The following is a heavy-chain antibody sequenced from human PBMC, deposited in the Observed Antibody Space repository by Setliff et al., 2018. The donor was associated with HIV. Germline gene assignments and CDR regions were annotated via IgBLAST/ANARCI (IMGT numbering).Heavy chain of an antibody. Sequence: ASVKVSCKASGNTFTNYYIHWVRQAPGQGLEWMGIINPSGGSPSYAQKFQSRVTMTRDTSTSTVYMELSSLRSEDTAVYYCARDWAATVGGWFDPWGQGTPVTVSS. CDR3: ARDWAATVGGWFDP. CDR2: INPSGGSP. CDR1: GNTFTNYY. V-gene: IGHV1-46*01. D-gene: IGHD2-15*01. J-gene: IGHJ5*02.